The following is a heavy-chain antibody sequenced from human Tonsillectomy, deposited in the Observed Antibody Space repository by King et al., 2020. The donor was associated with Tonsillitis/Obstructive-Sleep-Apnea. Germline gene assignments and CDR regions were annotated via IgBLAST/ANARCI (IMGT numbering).Heavy chain of an antibody. CDR2: ISWNSGSV. CDR3: AKDMTRSNAYSKGFDY. D-gene: IGHD6-13*01. Sequence: VQLVESGGGLVQPGRSLRLSCAASGFTFDDYAMHWVRQAPGKGLEWVSGISWNSGSVGYADSVKGRFTISRDNAKNSLYLQMNSLRAEDTALYYCAKDMTRSNAYSKGFDYWGQGTLVTVSS. CDR1: GFTFDDYA. J-gene: IGHJ4*02. V-gene: IGHV3-9*01.